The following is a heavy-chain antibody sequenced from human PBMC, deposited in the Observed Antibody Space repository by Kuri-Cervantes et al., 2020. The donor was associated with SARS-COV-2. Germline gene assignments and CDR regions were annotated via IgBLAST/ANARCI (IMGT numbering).Heavy chain of an antibody. V-gene: IGHV3-30-3*01. CDR3: ARGGGYDFWSGFDY. J-gene: IGHJ4*02. CDR2: ISYDGSNK. Sequence: GESLKISCAASGFTFSSYAMSWVRQAPGKGLEWVAVISYDGSNKYYADSVKGRFTISRDNSKNTLYLQMNSLSAEDTAVYYCARGGGYDFWSGFDYWGQGTLVTVSS. D-gene: IGHD3-3*01. CDR1: GFTFSSYA.